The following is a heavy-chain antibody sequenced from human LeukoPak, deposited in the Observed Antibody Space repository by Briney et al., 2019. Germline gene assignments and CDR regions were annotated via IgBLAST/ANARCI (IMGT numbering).Heavy chain of an antibody. CDR1: GGSINGSVSY. Sequence: SETLSLTCTVSGGSINGSVSYWGWIRQSPGKGLEWIGSAFYTGNTYYNPSLESRITIGVDTPRDQFTLKMKSVTASDTAVYFCARGRGQWLASRDWGQGILVTVSS. D-gene: IGHD6-19*01. V-gene: IGHV4-39*01. J-gene: IGHJ4*02. CDR3: ARGRGQWLASRD. CDR2: AFYTGNT.